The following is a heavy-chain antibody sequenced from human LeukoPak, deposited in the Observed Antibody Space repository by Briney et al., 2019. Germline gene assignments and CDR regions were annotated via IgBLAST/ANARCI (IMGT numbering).Heavy chain of an antibody. CDR3: ARAYSNYYYYGMDV. CDR1: GYTFTSYD. V-gene: IGHV1-8*01. CDR2: MNPNSGNT. D-gene: IGHD4-11*01. J-gene: IGHJ6*02. Sequence: ASVTVSCTASGYTFTSYDINWVRQATGQGLEWMGWMNPNSGNTGYAQKFQGRVTMTRNTSISTAYMELSSLRSEDTAVYYCARAYSNYYYYGMDVWGQGTTVTVSS.